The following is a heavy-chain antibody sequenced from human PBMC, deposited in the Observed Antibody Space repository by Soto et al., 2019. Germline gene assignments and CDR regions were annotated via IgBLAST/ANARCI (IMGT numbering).Heavy chain of an antibody. CDR3: ARRTPFGYVFPF. V-gene: IGHV3-64*01. CDR1: GFTSSSYA. CDR2: ITSNGGNT. Sequence: GGSLRLSCAASGFTSSSYAMHWVRQAPGKGLEYVSVITSNGGNTDSASFVKGRFTISRDNSKNTLYLQMGSLRAEDMAVYYCARRTPFGYVFPFSGHGTTVFVTS. D-gene: IGHD5-12*01. J-gene: IGHJ6*02.